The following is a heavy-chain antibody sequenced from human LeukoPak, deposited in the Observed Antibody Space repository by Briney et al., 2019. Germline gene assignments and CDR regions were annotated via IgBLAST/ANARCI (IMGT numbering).Heavy chain of an antibody. CDR1: GFTFDEFG. CDR3: ARHRMSRAPTYFHH. V-gene: IGHV3-43*02. CDR2: VSGDGGRT. Sequence: GGSLRLSCAASGFTFDEFGMHWVRQAPGKGLEWVSFVSGDGGRTDYADSVKGRFTMSRDNSKNSLYLQMNSLTAEDTAFYFCARHRMSRAPTYFHHWGQGSLVTVSA. J-gene: IGHJ1*01. D-gene: IGHD2-2*01.